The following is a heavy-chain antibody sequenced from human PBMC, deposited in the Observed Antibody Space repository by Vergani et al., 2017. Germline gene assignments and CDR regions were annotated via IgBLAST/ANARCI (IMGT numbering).Heavy chain of an antibody. CDR2: IYSCGST. Sequence: EVQLVESGGGLVQPGGSLRLSCAASGFTVSSNYMSWVRQAPGKGLEWVSVIYSCGSTYYADSVKGRFTISRDNSKNTLYLQMNSLRAEDTAVYYCARMGIAAAGDFDYWGQGTLVTVSS. CDR3: ARMGIAAAGDFDY. CDR1: GFTVSSNY. J-gene: IGHJ4*02. D-gene: IGHD6-13*01. V-gene: IGHV3-66*01.